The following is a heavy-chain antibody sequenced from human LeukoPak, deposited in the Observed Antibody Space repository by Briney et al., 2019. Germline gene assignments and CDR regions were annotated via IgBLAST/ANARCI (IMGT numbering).Heavy chain of an antibody. J-gene: IGHJ5*02. CDR2: MNPNSGNT. CDR1: GYTFTSYD. D-gene: IGHD7-27*01. Sequence: GASVKVSCKASGYTFTSYDINWVRQATGQGLEWMGWMNPNSGNTGYAQKFQGRVTMTRNTSISTAYMELSSLRSEDTAVYYCARVPGANWGPDGGWFDPWGQGTLVTVSS. CDR3: ARVPGANWGPDGGWFDP. V-gene: IGHV1-8*01.